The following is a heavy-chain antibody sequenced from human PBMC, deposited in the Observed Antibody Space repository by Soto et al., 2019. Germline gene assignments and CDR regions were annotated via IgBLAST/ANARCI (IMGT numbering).Heavy chain of an antibody. Sequence: PSETLSLTCTVSGGSISSYYWSWIRQPPGKGLEWIGYIYYSGNTNYNPSLKSRVTISVDTSKNQFSLKLSSVTAADTAVYYCARENTPYGDPQDYYYMDVWGKGTTATVSS. V-gene: IGHV4-59*01. J-gene: IGHJ6*03. CDR3: ARENTPYGDPQDYYYMDV. CDR1: GGSISSYY. CDR2: IYYSGNT. D-gene: IGHD4-17*01.